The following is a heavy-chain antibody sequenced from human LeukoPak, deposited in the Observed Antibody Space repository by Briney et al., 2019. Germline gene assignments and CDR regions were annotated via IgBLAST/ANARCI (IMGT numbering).Heavy chain of an antibody. D-gene: IGHD3/OR15-3a*01. Sequence: ASVNDSCKASGGTFSSYAISWVRQAPGQGLEWMGMIIPILGIANYAQKFQGRVTITADKSTSTAYMALSSLRSEETAVYYCARVDPLPRYYYGMDVWGQGTMVTVSS. J-gene: IGHJ6*02. V-gene: IGHV1-69*04. CDR3: ARVDPLPRYYYGMDV. CDR2: IIPILGIA. CDR1: GGTFSSYA.